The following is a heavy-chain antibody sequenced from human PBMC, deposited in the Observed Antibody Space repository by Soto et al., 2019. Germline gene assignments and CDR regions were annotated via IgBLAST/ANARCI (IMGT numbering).Heavy chain of an antibody. J-gene: IGHJ3*02. D-gene: IGHD4-17*01. CDR2: IGTAGDT. V-gene: IGHV3-13*01. CDR3: ARESVTTRAFDI. CDR1: GFTFSSYD. Sequence: EVQLVESGGGLVQPGGSLRLSCVASGFTFSSYDMHWVRQATGKGLEWVSAIGTAGDTYYPGSVKGRFTISRENAKNSLYLQMNSLRAGDTAVYYCARESVTTRAFDIWGQGTMVTVSS.